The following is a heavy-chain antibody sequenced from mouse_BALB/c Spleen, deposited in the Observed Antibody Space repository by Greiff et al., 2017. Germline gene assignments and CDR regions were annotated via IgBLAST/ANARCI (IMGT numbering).Heavy chain of an antibody. V-gene: IGHV5-6-5*01. CDR1: GFTFSSYA. Sequence: EVKVVESGGGLVKPGGSLKLSCAASGFTFSSYAMSWVRQTPEKRLEWVASISSGGSTYYPDSVKGRFTISRDNARNILYLQMSSLRSEDTAMYYCARRGDYYYGSSYDYWYFDVWGAGTTVTVSS. CDR2: ISSGGST. D-gene: IGHD1-1*01. J-gene: IGHJ1*01. CDR3: ARRGDYYYGSSYDYWYFDV.